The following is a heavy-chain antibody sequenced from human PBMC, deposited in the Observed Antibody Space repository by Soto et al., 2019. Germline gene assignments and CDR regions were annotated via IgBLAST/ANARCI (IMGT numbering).Heavy chain of an antibody. V-gene: IGHV1-69*13. D-gene: IGHD5-12*01. CDR2: IIPMFGTP. Sequence: GASVKVSCKASGDTFNRQDMRWVRQAPGQGLEWMGGIIPMFGTPHYAEKFQDRVTITADESTGTAYLELSSLTSEDTAVYYCATGEGRDGYSFDYWGPGTLVTVSS. J-gene: IGHJ4*02. CDR1: GDTFNRQD. CDR3: ATGEGRDGYSFDY.